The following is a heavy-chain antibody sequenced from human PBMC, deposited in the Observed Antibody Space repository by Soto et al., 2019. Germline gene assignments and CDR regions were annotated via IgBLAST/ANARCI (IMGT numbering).Heavy chain of an antibody. CDR1: GYTFTSYG. Sequence: GASVKVSCKASGYTFTSYGISWVRQALGQGLEWMGWISAYNGNTNYAQKLQGRVTMTTDTSTSAAYMELRSLRSDDTAVYYCATDLSWAGAYAFDIWGQGTMVTVSS. CDR2: ISAYNGNT. D-gene: IGHD6-13*01. J-gene: IGHJ3*02. CDR3: ATDLSWAGAYAFDI. V-gene: IGHV1-18*04.